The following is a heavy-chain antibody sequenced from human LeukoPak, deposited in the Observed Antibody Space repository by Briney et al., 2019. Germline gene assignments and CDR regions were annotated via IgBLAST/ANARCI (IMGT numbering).Heavy chain of an antibody. Sequence: SETLSLTCTVSGGSISGYYWSWFRQPPGKGLEWFGWIHNSGSTENNPSLKSRVTMSVDTSKNQISLRLYSVTAADTAVYYCARVRKTYYYDSSGYDYWGQGTLVTVSS. V-gene: IGHV4-59*01. J-gene: IGHJ4*02. CDR1: GGSISGYY. D-gene: IGHD3-22*01. CDR3: ARVRKTYYYDSSGYDY. CDR2: IHNSGST.